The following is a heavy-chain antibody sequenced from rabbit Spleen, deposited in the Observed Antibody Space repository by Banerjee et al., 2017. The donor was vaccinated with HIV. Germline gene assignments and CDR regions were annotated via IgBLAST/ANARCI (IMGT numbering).Heavy chain of an antibody. CDR3: ARNIGGSAYGYAYGL. V-gene: IGHV1S45*01. J-gene: IGHJ6*01. CDR1: GFSFSSSYW. CDR2: IYSGSGGST. D-gene: IGHD6-1*01. Sequence: QEQLEESGGDLVKPEGSLTLTCTASGFSFSSSYWICWVRQAPGKGLEWIACIYSGSGGSTYYASWAKGRFTISKTSSTTVTLQMTSLTAADTATYFCARNIGGSAYGYAYGLWGPGTLVTVS.